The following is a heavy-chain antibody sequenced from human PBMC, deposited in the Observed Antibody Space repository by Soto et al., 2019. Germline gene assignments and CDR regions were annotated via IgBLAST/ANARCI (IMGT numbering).Heavy chain of an antibody. V-gene: IGHV4-39*01. CDR2: IYYSGST. CDR1: GGSISSSSYY. Sequence: PSETLSLTCTVSGGSISSSSYYLSWIRPPPGKGLEWIGSIYYSGSTYYNPSLKSRVTISVDTSKNQFSLKLSSVTAADTAVYYCARHQSHSSSYVDPWGQGTLVTAPQ. CDR3: ARHQSHSSSYVDP. D-gene: IGHD6-13*01. J-gene: IGHJ5*02.